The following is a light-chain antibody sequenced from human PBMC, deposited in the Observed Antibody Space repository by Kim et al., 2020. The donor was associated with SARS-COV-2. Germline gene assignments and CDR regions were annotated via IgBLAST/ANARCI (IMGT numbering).Light chain of an antibody. Sequence: SYELTQPPSVSVSPGQTASITCSGDRLGDKYACWYQQKPGQSPVLVIYQNNKRPSGVPERFSGSNSGNTATLTISGTQAVDEADYYCQAWDSNTAVVFGGGTQLTVL. CDR2: QNN. J-gene: IGLJ2*01. V-gene: IGLV3-1*01. CDR3: QAWDSNTAVV. CDR1: RLGDKY.